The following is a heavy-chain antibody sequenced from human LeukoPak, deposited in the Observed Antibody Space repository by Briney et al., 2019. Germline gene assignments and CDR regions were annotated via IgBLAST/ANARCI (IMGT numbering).Heavy chain of an antibody. V-gene: IGHV3-21*01. CDR3: ARDGGDYGNDY. D-gene: IGHD4-17*01. CDR1: GFTLNSYS. Sequence: GGSLRLSCAASGFTLNSYSMNWVRQAPGKGLEWVSSISSSSSHIYYADSVKGRFTISRDNAKNSLYLQMNSLRAEDTAVYYCARDGGDYGNDYWGQGALVTVSS. J-gene: IGHJ4*02. CDR2: ISSSSSHI.